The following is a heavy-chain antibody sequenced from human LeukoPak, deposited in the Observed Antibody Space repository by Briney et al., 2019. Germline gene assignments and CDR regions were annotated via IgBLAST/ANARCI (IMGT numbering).Heavy chain of an antibody. D-gene: IGHD1-14*01. Sequence: ASVKVSCKASGYTFTSYYMHWVRQAPGQGLEWMGIINPSGGSTSYAQKFQGRVTMTRDTSTSTVYLELSSLRSEDTAVYYCARDMSDRYYFDYWGQGTLVTVSS. J-gene: IGHJ4*02. CDR3: ARDMSDRYYFDY. CDR2: INPSGGST. V-gene: IGHV1-46*01. CDR1: GYTFTSYY.